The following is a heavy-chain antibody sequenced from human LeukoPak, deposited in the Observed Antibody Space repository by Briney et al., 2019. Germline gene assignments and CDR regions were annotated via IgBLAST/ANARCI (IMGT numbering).Heavy chain of an antibody. CDR3: ARGPYCTGGVCYASYWYFDL. CDR1: GGSFSGYY. Sequence: SETLSLTCAVYGGSFSGYYWSWIRQPPGKGLEWIEEINHSGSTNYNPSLKSRVTISVDTSKNQFSLKLSSVTAADTAVYYCARGPYCTGGVCYASYWYFDLWGRGTLVTVSS. D-gene: IGHD2-8*02. CDR2: INHSGST. V-gene: IGHV4-34*01. J-gene: IGHJ2*01.